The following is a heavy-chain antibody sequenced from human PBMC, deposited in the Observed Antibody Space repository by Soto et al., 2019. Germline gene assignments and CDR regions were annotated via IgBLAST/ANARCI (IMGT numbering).Heavy chain of an antibody. J-gene: IGHJ6*02. CDR1: GGSISSYY. Sequence: SETLSLTCTVSGGSISSYYWSWIRRPPGKGLEWIGYIYYSGSTNYNPSLKSRVTISVDTSKNQFSLKLSSVTAADTAVYYCARLPGYSVSYRLGYYYYGMDVWGQGTTVTVSS. CDR2: IYYSGST. CDR3: ARLPGYSVSYRLGYYYYGMDV. D-gene: IGHD1-26*01. V-gene: IGHV4-59*08.